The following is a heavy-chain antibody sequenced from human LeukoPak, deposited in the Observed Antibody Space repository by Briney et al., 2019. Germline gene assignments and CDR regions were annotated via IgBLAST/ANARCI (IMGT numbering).Heavy chain of an antibody. Sequence: GGSLRLSCAASGFTFSYYDMSWIRQAPGKGLEWVSYISSSGSTIYYADSVKGRFTISRDNAKNSLYLQMNSLRAEDTAVYYCARDRKDYYDSYMDVWGKGTTVA. CDR2: ISSSGSTI. CDR3: ARDRKDYYDSYMDV. CDR1: GFTFSYYD. V-gene: IGHV3-11*01. J-gene: IGHJ6*03.